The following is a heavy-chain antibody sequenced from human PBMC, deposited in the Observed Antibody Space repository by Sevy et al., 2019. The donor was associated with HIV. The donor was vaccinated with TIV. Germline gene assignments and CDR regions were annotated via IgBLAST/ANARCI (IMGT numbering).Heavy chain of an antibody. V-gene: IGHV3-53*01. CDR2: IYSGGNT. D-gene: IGHD4-17*01. Sequence: GGSLRLSCAASGFTVSTNYMSWVRQAPGKGLEWVSVIYSGGNTYYADSVKGRFTISRDKSKNTLYLQMNTLTPEDTAMYYCARECHGDFLYYFDSWGQGTLVTVS. CDR3: ARECHGDFLYYFDS. J-gene: IGHJ4*02. CDR1: GFTVSTNY.